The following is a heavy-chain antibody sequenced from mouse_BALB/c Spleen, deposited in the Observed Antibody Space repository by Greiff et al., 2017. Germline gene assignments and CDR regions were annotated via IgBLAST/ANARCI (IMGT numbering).Heavy chain of an antibody. CDR2: ISYDGSN. J-gene: IGHJ3*01. D-gene: IGHD4-1*01. CDR1: GYSITSGYY. Sequence: EVQLQESGPGLVKPSQSLSLTCSVTGYSITSGYYWNWIRQFPGNKLEWMGYISYDGSNNYNPSLKNRISITRDTSKNQFFLKLNSVTTEDTATYYCARDWDGLSWFAYWGQGTLVTVSA. CDR3: ARDWDGLSWFAY. V-gene: IGHV3-6*02.